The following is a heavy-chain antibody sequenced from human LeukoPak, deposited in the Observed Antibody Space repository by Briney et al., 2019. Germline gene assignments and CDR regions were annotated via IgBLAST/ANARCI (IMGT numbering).Heavy chain of an antibody. CDR2: FDPEDGET. J-gene: IGHJ2*01. D-gene: IGHD3-10*01. CDR3: ARDMVRGRTSYWYFDP. Sequence: ASVKVSCKVSGYTLTELSMHWVRQAPGKGLEWMGGFDPEDGETIYAQKFQGRVTITRDTSASTAYMELSSLRSEDTAVYYCARDMVRGRTSYWYFDPWGRGTLVTVSS. V-gene: IGHV1-24*01. CDR1: GYTLTELS.